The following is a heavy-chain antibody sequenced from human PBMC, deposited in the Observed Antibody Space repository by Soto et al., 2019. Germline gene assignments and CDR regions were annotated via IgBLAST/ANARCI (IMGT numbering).Heavy chain of an antibody. V-gene: IGHV3-33*01. CDR1: GFTFSSYG. J-gene: IGHJ4*02. CDR3: ARVPDGSDYFDS. CDR2: IWYDGSNT. D-gene: IGHD3-10*01. Sequence: GGSLRLSCAASGFTFSSYGMHWVRQAPGKGLEWVAVIWYDGSNTYYADSVKGRFTISRDNSRNTLYLQMNSLRAEDTAVYYCARVPDGSDYFDSWGQGPLVTVS.